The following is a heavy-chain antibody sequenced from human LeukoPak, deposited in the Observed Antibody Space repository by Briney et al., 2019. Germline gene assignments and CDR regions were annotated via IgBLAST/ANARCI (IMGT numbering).Heavy chain of an antibody. CDR1: GFTFSSYS. Sequence: GGSLRLSCAASGFTFSSYSMNWVRQAPGKGLEWVSSISSSSSYIYYADSVKGRFTISRDNAKNSLYLQMNSLRAEDTAVYYCERYSSSSGGFDYWGQGTLVTVSS. D-gene: IGHD6-6*01. V-gene: IGHV3-21*01. CDR3: ERYSSSSGGFDY. J-gene: IGHJ4*02. CDR2: ISSSSSYI.